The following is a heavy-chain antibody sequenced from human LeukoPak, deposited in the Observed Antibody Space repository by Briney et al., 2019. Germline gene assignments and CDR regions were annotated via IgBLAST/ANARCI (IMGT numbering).Heavy chain of an antibody. CDR1: GFTFSSYA. J-gene: IGHJ4*02. V-gene: IGHV3-30-3*01. CDR3: AREDGTYYFDY. CDR2: ISYDGSNK. D-gene: IGHD5-24*01. Sequence: GGSLRLSCAASGFTFSSYAMHWVRQAPGKGLEWVAVISYDGSNKYYADSVKGRFTISRDNSKNTLYLQMNSLRAEDTAVYYCAREDGTYYFDYWGQGTLVTVSS.